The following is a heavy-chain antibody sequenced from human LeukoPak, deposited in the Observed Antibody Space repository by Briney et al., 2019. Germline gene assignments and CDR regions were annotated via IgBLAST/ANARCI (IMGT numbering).Heavy chain of an antibody. CDR2: TGTLADT. CDR3: VRDQTIDSRAGPSDPFDV. Sequence: GGSLRLSCAASGFTFSNYDMHWVRQTRGGGLEWVSGTGTLADTFYPDSAKGRFTISRDNAKNSLYLQMNSLGADDTAVYYCVRDQTIDSRAGPSDPFDVWGQGTMVTVSS. D-gene: IGHD3-3*01. J-gene: IGHJ3*01. V-gene: IGHV3-13*01. CDR1: GFTFSNYD.